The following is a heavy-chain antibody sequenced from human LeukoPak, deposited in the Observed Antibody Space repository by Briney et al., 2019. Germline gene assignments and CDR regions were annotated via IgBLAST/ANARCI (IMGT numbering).Heavy chain of an antibody. J-gene: IGHJ4*02. CDR3: ARRYGSGSNPFAY. CDR1: GYSFTSYW. Sequence: GESLKISCKGSGYSFTSYWIGWVRQMPGKGLEWMGIIYPGDSETRYSPSFQGQVTISADKSISTAYLQWSSVKASNTAMYYCARRYGSGSNPFAYSGQGTLVTVSS. CDR2: IYPGDSET. D-gene: IGHD3-10*01. V-gene: IGHV5-51*01.